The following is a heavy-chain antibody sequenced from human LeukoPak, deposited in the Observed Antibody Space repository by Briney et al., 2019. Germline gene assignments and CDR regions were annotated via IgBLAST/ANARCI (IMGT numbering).Heavy chain of an antibody. D-gene: IGHD2-2*01. CDR2: ISYDGSNK. V-gene: IGHV3-30-3*01. CDR1: GFTFSSYA. Sequence: GRSLRLSCAASGFTFSSYAMHWVRQAPGKGLEWVAVISYDGSNKYYADSVKGRFTISRDNSKNTLYLQMNSLRAEDTAVYYCASEYCSSTSCYGMDYWGQGTLVTVSS. J-gene: IGHJ4*02. CDR3: ASEYCSSTSCYGMDY.